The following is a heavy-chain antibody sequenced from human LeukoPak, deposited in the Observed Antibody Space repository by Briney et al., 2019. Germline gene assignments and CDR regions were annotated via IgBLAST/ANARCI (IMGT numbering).Heavy chain of an antibody. CDR3: ARGRVGYYYGSGSYYYGMDV. V-gene: IGHV4-34*01. CDR2: INHSGST. D-gene: IGHD3-10*01. J-gene: IGHJ6*02. Sequence: SESLSLTCAVYGGSFSGYYWSWIRQPPGKGLEWNGEINHSGSTNYNPSLKSRVTISVDTSKNQFSLKLSSVTAADTAVYYCARGRVGYYYGSGSYYYGMDVWGQGTTVTVSS. CDR1: GGSFSGYY.